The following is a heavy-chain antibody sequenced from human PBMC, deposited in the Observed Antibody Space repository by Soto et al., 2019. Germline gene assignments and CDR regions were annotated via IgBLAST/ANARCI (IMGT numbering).Heavy chain of an antibody. D-gene: IGHD3-22*01. V-gene: IGHV3-30*18. CDR3: AKRKYYDSSYGMDV. CDR1: GSRFRDYD. Sequence: QVRLVESGGGVVQPGKSLRLSCVASGSRFRDYDMQWVRQAPGKGLEWVAIISHDESKKDYVDSVKGRFTVSRDNSKNTLFLQMNSLRADDTAVYYCAKRKYYDSSYGMDVWGQGTTVTVSS. J-gene: IGHJ6*02. CDR2: ISHDESKK.